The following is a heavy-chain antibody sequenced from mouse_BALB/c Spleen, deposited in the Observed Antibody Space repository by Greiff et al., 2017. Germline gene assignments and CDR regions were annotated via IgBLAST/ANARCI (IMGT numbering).Heavy chain of an antibody. CDR3: ATYYRYSYAMDY. J-gene: IGHJ4*01. D-gene: IGHD2-14*01. V-gene: IGHV1-9*01. Sequence: QVQLQQSGAELMKPGASVKISCKATGYTFSSYWIEWVKQRPGHGLEWIGEILPGSGSTNYNEKCKGKATFTADTSSNTAYMQLSSLTSEDSAVYYCATYYRYSYAMDYWGQGTSVTVSS. CDR1: GYTFSSYW. CDR2: ILPGSGST.